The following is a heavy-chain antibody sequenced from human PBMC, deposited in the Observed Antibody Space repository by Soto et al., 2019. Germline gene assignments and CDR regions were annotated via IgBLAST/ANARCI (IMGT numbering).Heavy chain of an antibody. CDR2: IIPIFGTA. CDR1: GGTFSSYA. Sequence: SVKYSCKASGGTFSSYAISWVRQAPGQGLEWMGGIIPIFGTANYAQKFQGRVTITADESTSTAYMELSSLRSEDTAVYYCARLGTTLSNWFDPWGQGTLVTVSS. J-gene: IGHJ5*02. CDR3: ARLGTTLSNWFDP. D-gene: IGHD2-2*01. V-gene: IGHV1-69*13.